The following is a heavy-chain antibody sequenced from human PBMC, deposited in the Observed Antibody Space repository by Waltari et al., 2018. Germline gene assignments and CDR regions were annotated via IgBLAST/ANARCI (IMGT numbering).Heavy chain of an antibody. CDR2: MNPNSGNT. Sequence: QVQLVQSGAEVKKPGASVKVPCKASGSTFTSYDITWVRQATGQGLEWMGWMNPNSGNTGYAQKFQGRVTMTRNTSISTAYMELSSLRSEDTAVYYCARGPSFRGVIRMDVWGQGTTVTVSS. V-gene: IGHV1-8*01. CDR1: GSTFTSYD. J-gene: IGHJ6*02. CDR3: ARGPSFRGVIRMDV. D-gene: IGHD3-10*01.